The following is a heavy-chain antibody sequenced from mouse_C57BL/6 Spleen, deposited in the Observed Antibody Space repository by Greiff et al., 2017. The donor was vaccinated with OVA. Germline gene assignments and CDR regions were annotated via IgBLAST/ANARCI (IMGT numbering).Heavy chain of an antibody. CDR2: ISDGGSYT. CDR1: GFTFSSYA. Sequence: EVKLMESGGGLVKPGGSLKLSCAASGFTFSSYAMSWVRQTPEKRLEWVATISDGGSYTYYPDNVKGRFTISRDNAKNNLYLQISHLKSEDTAMYYCARDDDYAFDYWGQGTTLTVSS. D-gene: IGHD2-4*01. J-gene: IGHJ2*01. V-gene: IGHV5-4*01. CDR3: ARDDDYAFDY.